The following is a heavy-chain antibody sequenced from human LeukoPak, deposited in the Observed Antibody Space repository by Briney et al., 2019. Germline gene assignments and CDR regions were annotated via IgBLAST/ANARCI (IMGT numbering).Heavy chain of an antibody. J-gene: IGHJ4*02. Sequence: GGSLRLSCAASGFTFSSHYMNWVRQAPGKGLEWVSSITSSSSDIFYADSVKGRFTISRDNAKNSLYLKMNSLRVEDTAVYYCAAALARAVGGTTPGDYWGGGPLVTVSS. CDR3: AAALARAVGGTTPGDY. CDR1: GFTFSSHY. CDR2: ITSSSSDI. V-gene: IGHV3-21*06. D-gene: IGHD6-19*01.